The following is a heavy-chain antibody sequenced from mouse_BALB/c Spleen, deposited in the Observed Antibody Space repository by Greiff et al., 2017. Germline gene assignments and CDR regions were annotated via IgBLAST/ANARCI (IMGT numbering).Heavy chain of an antibody. CDR3: ARCNGNYEAMDY. CDR1: GFNIKDYY. V-gene: IGHV14-1*02. CDR2: IDPENGNT. J-gene: IGHJ4*01. Sequence: EVQLQESGAELVRPGALVKLSCKASGFNIKDYYMHWVKQRPEQGLEWIGWIDPENGNTIYDPKFQGKASITADTSSNTAYLQLSSLTSEDTAVYYCARCNGNYEAMDYWGQGTSVTVSS. D-gene: IGHD2-1*01.